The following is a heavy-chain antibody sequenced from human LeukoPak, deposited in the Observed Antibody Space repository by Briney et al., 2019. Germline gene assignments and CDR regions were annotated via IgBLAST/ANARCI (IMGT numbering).Heavy chain of an antibody. CDR1: GFTFSSYS. Sequence: GGSLRLSCAASGFTFSSYSMNWVRQAPGKGLEWVSSISSSSYIYYADSVKGRFTISRDNAKNSLYLQMNSLRAEDTAVYYCARDRYYYDSSGYYWVQPFDYWGQGTLVTVSS. CDR2: ISSSSYI. V-gene: IGHV3-21*01. D-gene: IGHD3-22*01. J-gene: IGHJ4*02. CDR3: ARDRYYYDSSGYYWVQPFDY.